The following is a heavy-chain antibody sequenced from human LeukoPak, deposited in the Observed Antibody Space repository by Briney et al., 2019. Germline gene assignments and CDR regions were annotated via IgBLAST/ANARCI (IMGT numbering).Heavy chain of an antibody. CDR1: GFTFSSYE. J-gene: IGHJ4*02. CDR2: ISSSGSTI. Sequence: GGSLRLSCAASGFTFSSYEMNWVRQAPGKGLEGVSCISSSGSTIYYADSVKGRFTISRDNAKNSLYLQMNSLRAEDTAVYYCARDYCSGGSCYSDYWGQGILVTVSS. D-gene: IGHD2-15*01. CDR3: ARDYCSGGSCYSDY. V-gene: IGHV3-48*03.